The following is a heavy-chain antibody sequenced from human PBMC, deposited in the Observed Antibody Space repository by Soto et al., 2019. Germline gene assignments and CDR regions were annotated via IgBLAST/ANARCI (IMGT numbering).Heavy chain of an antibody. CDR3: ARGGSSSWSSLAY. V-gene: IGHV1-3*01. J-gene: IGHJ4*02. Sequence: ASVKGSCKAAGYTLTSYARHWGRQAPEQRQERMGWIHAGNGNTIYSQKFQGRVTITRDTSASPAYMELSSLRSEDLALFYCARGGSSSWSSLAYWGQGTLVTVSS. CDR1: GYTLTSYA. D-gene: IGHD6-13*01. CDR2: IHAGNGNT.